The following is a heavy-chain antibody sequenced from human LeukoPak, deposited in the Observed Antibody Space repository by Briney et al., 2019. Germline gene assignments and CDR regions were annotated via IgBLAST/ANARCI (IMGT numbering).Heavy chain of an antibody. CDR2: ISDDGTTT. D-gene: IGHD6-19*01. J-gene: IGHJ3*02. Sequence: GGSLRLSCEASRFTFSYNGIHWVRQAPDKGLKWLAVISDDGTTTFDADSVKGRITISRDNSKNTLYLQMNSLRADDTAVYYCAKDQGSGWFGGFDIWGQGTMVTVSS. CDR3: AKDQGSGWFGGFDI. CDR1: RFTFSYNG. V-gene: IGHV3-30*18.